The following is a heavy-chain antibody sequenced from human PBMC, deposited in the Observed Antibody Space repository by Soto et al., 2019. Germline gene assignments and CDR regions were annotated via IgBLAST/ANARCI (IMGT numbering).Heavy chain of an antibody. CDR3: AKFESGGYFDY. D-gene: IGHD2-15*01. V-gene: IGHV3-23*01. CDR2: ISGSGGST. J-gene: IGHJ4*02. Sequence: EVQLLESGGGLVQPGGSLRLSCAASGFTFSRYAMSWVRQAPGKGLEWVSAISGSGGSTYYADSVKGRFTISRDNSKNALYLQMNSLRAEDTAVYFCAKFESGGYFDYWGQGTLVTVSS. CDR1: GFTFSRYA.